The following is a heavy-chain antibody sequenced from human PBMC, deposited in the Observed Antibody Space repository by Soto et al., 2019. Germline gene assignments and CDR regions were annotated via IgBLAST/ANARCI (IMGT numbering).Heavy chain of an antibody. J-gene: IGHJ5*02. V-gene: IGHV4-30-2*01. D-gene: IGHD1-1*01. CDR2: IYHSGST. Sequence: PPGKGLEWIGYIYHSGSTLYNPSLKSRVTISVDKSKNQFSLKLTSVTAADTAVYYCARDQLEGNWFDPWGQGTLVTVSS. CDR3: ARDQLEGNWFDP.